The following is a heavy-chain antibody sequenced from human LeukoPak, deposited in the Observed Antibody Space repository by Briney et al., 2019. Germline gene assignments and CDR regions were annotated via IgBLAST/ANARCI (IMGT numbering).Heavy chain of an antibody. J-gene: IGHJ4*02. CDR2: INTDGSNT. Sequence: PGGSLRLSCATSGFTFSNFWMHWVRQTPGKGLVWVSRINTDGSNTIYADSVKGRFTISRDNAKNTLYLQMNSLRAEDTAVYYCATDQSVAGPTTADYRGQGTLVTVSS. CDR3: ATDQSVAGPTTADY. D-gene: IGHD1-26*01. V-gene: IGHV3-74*01. CDR1: GFTFSNFW.